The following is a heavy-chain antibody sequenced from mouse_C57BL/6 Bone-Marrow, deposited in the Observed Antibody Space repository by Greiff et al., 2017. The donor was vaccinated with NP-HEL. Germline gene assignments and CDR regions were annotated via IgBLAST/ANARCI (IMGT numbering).Heavy chain of an antibody. Sequence: QVQLQQPGAELVKPGASVKLSCKASGYTFTSYWMQWVKQRPGQGLEWIGEIDPSDSYTNYNQKFKGKATLTVDTSSSTAYMQLSSLTSEDSAVYYCAKLCGSSYEFAYWGQGTLVTVSA. CDR3: AKLCGSSYEFAY. D-gene: IGHD1-1*01. V-gene: IGHV1-50*01. J-gene: IGHJ3*01. CDR1: GYTFTSYW. CDR2: IDPSDSYT.